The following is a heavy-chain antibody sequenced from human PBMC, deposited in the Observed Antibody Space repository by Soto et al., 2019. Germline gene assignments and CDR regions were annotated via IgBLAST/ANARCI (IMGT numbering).Heavy chain of an antibody. CDR1: GGSISSYY. CDR3: ASARWDY. D-gene: IGHD6-13*01. J-gene: IGHJ4*02. Sequence: SETLSLTCTVSGGSISSYYWSWIRQPPGKGLEWIGQIYYTGKTNYNASLKNRVTISVDTSKNQFSLKLGSVTAADTAVYYCASARWDYWGQGSLVTVSS. CDR2: IYYTGKT. V-gene: IGHV4-59*12.